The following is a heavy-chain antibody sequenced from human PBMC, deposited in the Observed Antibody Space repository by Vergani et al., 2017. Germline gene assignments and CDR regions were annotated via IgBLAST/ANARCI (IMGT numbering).Heavy chain of an antibody. CDR3: AREGFYVYIRGTYRPPSYYGMGV. CDR2: VSRYNGNT. V-gene: IGHV1-18*01. CDR1: GYSFINYG. D-gene: IGHD5/OR15-5a*01. J-gene: IGHJ6*02. Sequence: QSQLVQSGDEVKKPGASVKVSCKTSGYSFINYGISWVRQAPGQGLEWLGWVSRYNGNTNYGQKIQGRVTMTTDTSTRTAYMQLRSLTFDDTAVYYCAREGFYVYIRGTYRPPSYYGMGVRGQGTKVTVAS.